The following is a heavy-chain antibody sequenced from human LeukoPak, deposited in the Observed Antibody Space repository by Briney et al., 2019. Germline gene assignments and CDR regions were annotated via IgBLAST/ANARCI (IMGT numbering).Heavy chain of an antibody. V-gene: IGHV1-69*05. CDR3: ARDYYGSGSYNY. J-gene: IGHJ4*02. Sequence: ALVKVSCKASGGTFSSYAISWVRQAPGQGLEWMGGIIPIFGTANYAQKFQGRVTITTDESTSTAYMELSSLISEDTAVYYCARDYYGSGSYNYWGQGTLVTVSS. CDR2: IIPIFGTA. CDR1: GGTFSSYA. D-gene: IGHD3-10*01.